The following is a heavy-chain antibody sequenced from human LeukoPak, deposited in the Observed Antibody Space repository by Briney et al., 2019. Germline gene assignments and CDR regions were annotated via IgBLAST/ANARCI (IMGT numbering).Heavy chain of an antibody. Sequence: GASVKVSCKASGGTFSSYAISWVRQAPGQGLEWMGWISAYNGNTNYAQKLQGRVTMTTDTSTSTAYMELRSLRSDDTAVYYCARVLPRYCSGGSCYPDYWGQGTLVTVSS. CDR1: GGTFSSYA. J-gene: IGHJ4*02. CDR2: ISAYNGNT. V-gene: IGHV1-18*01. CDR3: ARVLPRYCSGGSCYPDY. D-gene: IGHD2-15*01.